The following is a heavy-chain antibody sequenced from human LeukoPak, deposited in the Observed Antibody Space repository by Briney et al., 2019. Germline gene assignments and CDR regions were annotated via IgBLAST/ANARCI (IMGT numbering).Heavy chain of an antibody. J-gene: IGHJ5*02. V-gene: IGHV4-34*01. CDR3: ARDRIVVVPAAKHHGKTNWFDP. CDR2: KNHSGNT. Sequence: SETLPLICAVDGGSFSGYYWSWLRQPPGKGDGKSGVKNHSGNTNYNPSLKSRVTISVDTSKNQFSLKLSSVTAADTAVYYCARDRIVVVPAAKHHGKTNWFDPWGQGTLVTVSS. D-gene: IGHD2-2*01. CDR1: GGSFSGYY.